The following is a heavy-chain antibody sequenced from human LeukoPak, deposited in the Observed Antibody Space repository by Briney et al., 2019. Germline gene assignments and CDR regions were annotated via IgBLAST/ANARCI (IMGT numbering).Heavy chain of an antibody. CDR3: AKDRPNYYADNGHYYRRNGDY. V-gene: IGHV3-23*01. J-gene: IGHJ4*02. CDR2: NSGRGGAT. D-gene: IGHD3-22*01. CDR1: GFTFSNYA. Sequence: GGPLRLSCAPSGFTFSNYAISWARQATGRAGEWVSSNSGRGGATYYGHAVKGRFTISRDNSRNTLFMQMNSLRAEDTAVYYCAKDRPNYYADNGHYYRRNGDYWGQGTLVTVSS.